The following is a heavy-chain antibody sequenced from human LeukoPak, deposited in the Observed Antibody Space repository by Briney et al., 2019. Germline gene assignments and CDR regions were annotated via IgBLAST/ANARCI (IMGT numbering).Heavy chain of an antibody. Sequence: SVKVSCKASGGTFSSYAISWVRQAPGQGLEWMGGINPIFGTANYAQKFQGRVTITADKSTSTAYMELSSLRSEDTAVYYCARELFPARGSYYMDVWGKGTTVTVSS. J-gene: IGHJ6*03. V-gene: IGHV1-69*06. CDR3: ARELFPARGSYYMDV. CDR2: INPIFGTA. CDR1: GGTFSSYA. D-gene: IGHD3-16*01.